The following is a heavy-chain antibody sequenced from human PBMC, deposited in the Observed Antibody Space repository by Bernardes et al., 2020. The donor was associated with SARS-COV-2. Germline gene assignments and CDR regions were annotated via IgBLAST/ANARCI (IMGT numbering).Heavy chain of an antibody. Sequence: SETLSLTCAVNGVSITDYYWSWIRQSPGKGLEWIGEVNESGSTAYNPSLKSRVTISVDTSKNLFSLKVTPVTAADTAVYYCARGGSPRWGSTSCYSCDSGYWFHPWGQGTLVTVSS. J-gene: IGHJ5*02. CDR2: VNESGST. D-gene: IGHD2-2*01. CDR3: ARGGSPRWGSTSCYSCDSGYWFHP. CDR1: GVSITDYY. V-gene: IGHV4-34*01.